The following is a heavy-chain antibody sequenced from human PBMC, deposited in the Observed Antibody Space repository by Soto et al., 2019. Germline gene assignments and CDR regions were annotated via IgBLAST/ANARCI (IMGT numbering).Heavy chain of an antibody. CDR2: TRNKTNSYTT. CDR1: GFTFSGHY. D-gene: IGHD5-18*01. J-gene: IGHJ4*02. V-gene: IGHV3-72*01. CDR3: ARAGYLSPTLDY. Sequence: PGGSLRLSCAASGFTFSGHYMDLVRQAPGKGLEWVGRTRNKTNSYTTEYAASVKGRFTISRDDSKNSLYLQMNSLKTEDTAVYYCARAGYLSPTLDYWGQGTLVTVSS.